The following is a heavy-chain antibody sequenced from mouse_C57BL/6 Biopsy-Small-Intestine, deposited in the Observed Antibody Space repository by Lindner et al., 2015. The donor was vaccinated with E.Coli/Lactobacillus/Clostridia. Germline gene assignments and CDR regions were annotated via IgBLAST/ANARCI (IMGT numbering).Heavy chain of an antibody. CDR2: IYPSNGLS. CDR3: ARSEGSSGFFDY. D-gene: IGHD3-2*02. Sequence: VQLQESGPELVKPGASVKIPCKASHYSFTGFYMHWVKQSHGNILDWIGYIYPSNGLSSYNQKFKGKATLTVDKSSSTAYMELHSLTSEDSAVYYCARSEGSSGFFDYWGQGTTLTVSS. J-gene: IGHJ2*01. CDR1: HYSFTGFY. V-gene: IGHV1-31*01.